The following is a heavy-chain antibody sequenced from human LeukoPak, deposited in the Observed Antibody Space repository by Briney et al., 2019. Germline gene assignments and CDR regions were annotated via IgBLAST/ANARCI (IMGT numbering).Heavy chain of an antibody. CDR3: ARGSSLDN. Sequence: GGSLRLSCAASGFTFSSFNMNWVRQAPGKGLEWVSYISSSSSIYYRDSVKGRFTISRDNAKNSLYLQMSSLRDEDTAVYYCARGSSLDNWGQGALVTVSS. D-gene: IGHD3-16*02. CDR1: GFTFSSFN. V-gene: IGHV3-48*02. J-gene: IGHJ4*02. CDR2: ISSSSSI.